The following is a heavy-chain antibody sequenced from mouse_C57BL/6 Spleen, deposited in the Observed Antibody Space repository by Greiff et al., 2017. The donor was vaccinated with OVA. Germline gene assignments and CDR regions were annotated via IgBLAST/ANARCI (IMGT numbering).Heavy chain of an antibody. V-gene: IGHV14-4*01. CDR2: IDPENGDT. D-gene: IGHD3-1*01. CDR1: GFNIKDDY. Sequence: VQLKQSGAELVRPGASVKLSCTASGFNIKDDYMHWVKQRPEQGLEWIGWIDPENGDTEYASKFQGKATITADTSSNTAYLQLSSLTSEDTAVYYCTKGEGYPYWYFDVWGTGTTVTVSS. J-gene: IGHJ1*03. CDR3: TKGEGYPYWYFDV.